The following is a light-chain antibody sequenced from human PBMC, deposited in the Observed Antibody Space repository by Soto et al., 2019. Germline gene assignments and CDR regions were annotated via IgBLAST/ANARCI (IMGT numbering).Light chain of an antibody. J-gene: IGKJ1*01. Sequence: DIQMTQSPSTLSASVGDRVTITCRASQNINSWLAWYQQKPGKAPKLLIYKASSIESGVPSRFSGSRSGTEFTLTISSLQPDDFAPYYCQQHITYSRTFGQGTKVEIK. CDR2: KAS. V-gene: IGKV1-5*03. CDR3: QQHITYSRT. CDR1: QNINSW.